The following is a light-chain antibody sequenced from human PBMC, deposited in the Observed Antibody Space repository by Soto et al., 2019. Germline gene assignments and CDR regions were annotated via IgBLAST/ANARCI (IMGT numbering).Light chain of an antibody. J-gene: IGKJ1*01. CDR2: GAS. CDR3: QQYNNWPPWT. V-gene: IGKV3-15*01. Sequence: ETVMTQSPVTLSVSPGDRATLSCRASESVSSNLAWYQQKPGQAPRLLIYGASTRATGIPARFSGGGSGTDFTLTISSLQSEDFAVYYCQQYNNWPPWTFGQGTKVDIK. CDR1: ESVSSN.